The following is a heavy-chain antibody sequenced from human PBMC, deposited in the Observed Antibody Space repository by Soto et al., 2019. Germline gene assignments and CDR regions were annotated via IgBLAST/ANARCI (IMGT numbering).Heavy chain of an antibody. D-gene: IGHD5-18*01. J-gene: IGHJ5*02. Sequence: HPGGSLRLSCVASGLTFGSRAMSWVRQSPGEGLEWVSTITDTGGSTYYADSVKGRFTISRDNSKNTLYLQMNSLRADDTAVYYCAKVMVKNWFDPWGQGTLVTVSS. CDR2: ITDTGGST. V-gene: IGHV3-23*01. CDR3: AKVMVKNWFDP. CDR1: GLTFGSRA.